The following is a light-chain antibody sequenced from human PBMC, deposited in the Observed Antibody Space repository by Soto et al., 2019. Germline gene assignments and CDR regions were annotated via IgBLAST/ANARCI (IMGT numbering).Light chain of an antibody. J-gene: IGKJ1*01. V-gene: IGKV1-17*01. Sequence: DIQMTQSPSSLSASVGDRVTITCRASQSIKNNLGWFQQKPGQAPKRLIYAASSLQSGVPSRFSGSGSGTEFTLTISSLQPEVFASYYCLQHISYSWSFGQGTKVEIK. CDR1: QSIKNN. CDR3: LQHISYSWS. CDR2: AAS.